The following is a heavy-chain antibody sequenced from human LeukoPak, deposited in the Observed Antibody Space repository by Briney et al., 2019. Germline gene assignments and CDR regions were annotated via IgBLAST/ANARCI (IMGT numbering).Heavy chain of an antibody. CDR1: GFTFSSYE. D-gene: IGHD2-2*01. V-gene: IGHV3-48*03. CDR3: ARGGYCSSTSCYENYYYGMDV. CDR2: ISSSGSTI. J-gene: IGHJ6*02. Sequence: GGSLRLSCAASGFTFSSYEMNWVRQAPGKGLEWGSYISSSGSTIYYADSVKGRFTISRDNAKNSLYLQMNSLRAEDTAVYYCARGGYCSSTSCYENYYYGMDVWGQGTTVTISS.